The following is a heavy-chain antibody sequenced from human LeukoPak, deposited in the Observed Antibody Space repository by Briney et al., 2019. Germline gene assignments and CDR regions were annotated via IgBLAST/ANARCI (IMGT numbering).Heavy chain of an antibody. Sequence: GGSLRLTCAASGFTFSSYGMHWVRQAPGKGLEWVAVIWYDGSNKYYADSVKGRFTISRDNSKNTLYLQMNSLRAEDTAVYYCARDRDYGDYYFDYWGQGTLVIVSS. CDR3: ARDRDYGDYYFDY. CDR2: IWYDGSNK. J-gene: IGHJ4*02. CDR1: GFTFSSYG. V-gene: IGHV3-33*01. D-gene: IGHD4-17*01.